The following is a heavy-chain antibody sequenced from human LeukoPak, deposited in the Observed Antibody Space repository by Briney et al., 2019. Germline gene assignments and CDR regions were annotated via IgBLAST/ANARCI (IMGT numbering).Heavy chain of an antibody. Sequence: SQTLSLTCTVSVGSISSGDYYWSWFRQPPGKGLEWIGYIYYSGSTYYNPSLKSRVTISVDTFKNQFSLKLSSVTAADTAVYYCASSIVVVPAAMDYYYMDVWGKGTTVTVSS. CDR3: ASSIVVVPAAMDYYYMDV. J-gene: IGHJ6*03. CDR1: VGSISSGDYY. CDR2: IYYSGST. V-gene: IGHV4-30-4*08. D-gene: IGHD2-2*01.